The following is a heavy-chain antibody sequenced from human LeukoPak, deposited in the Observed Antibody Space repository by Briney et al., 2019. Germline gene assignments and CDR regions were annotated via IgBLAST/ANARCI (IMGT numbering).Heavy chain of an antibody. CDR3: ASDDYSDHY. CDR2: INHSGST. Sequence: SETLSLTCAVYGGSFSSYYWSWIRQPPGKGLEWIGEINHSGSTNYNPSLKGRLTISVDTSKIQFSLKLSSVTAADTAVYYCASDDYSDHYWGQGTLVTVSS. D-gene: IGHD4-17*01. V-gene: IGHV4-34*01. CDR1: GGSFSSYY. J-gene: IGHJ4*02.